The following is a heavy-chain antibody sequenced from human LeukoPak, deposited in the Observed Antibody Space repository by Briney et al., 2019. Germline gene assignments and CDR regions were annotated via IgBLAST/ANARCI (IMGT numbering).Heavy chain of an antibody. D-gene: IGHD3-9*01. CDR3: ARGVYYDILTNYFDY. J-gene: IGHJ4*02. V-gene: IGHV3-53*01. CDR1: GFTVSSNY. CDR2: IYSGGST. Sequence: GGSLRLSCAASGFTVSSNYMSWVRQAPGKGLEWVSVIYSGGSTYYADSVKGRFTISRDNPKNTLYLQMNSLRAEDTAVYYCARGVYYDILTNYFDYWGQGTLVTVSS.